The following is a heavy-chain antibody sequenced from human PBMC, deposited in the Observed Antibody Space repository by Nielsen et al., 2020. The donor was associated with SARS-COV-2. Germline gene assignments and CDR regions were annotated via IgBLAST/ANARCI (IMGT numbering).Heavy chain of an antibody. CDR1: GFTFSSYW. D-gene: IGHD2-15*01. V-gene: IGHV3-21*04. CDR3: ARRGCSGGSCYSNY. J-gene: IGHJ4*02. CDR2: ISSSSSYI. Sequence: GESLKISCAASGFTFSSYWMNWVRQAPGKGLEWVSSISSSSSYIYYADSVKGRFTISRDNAKNSLYLQMNSLRAEDTAVYYCARRGCSGGSCYSNYWGQGTLVTVSS.